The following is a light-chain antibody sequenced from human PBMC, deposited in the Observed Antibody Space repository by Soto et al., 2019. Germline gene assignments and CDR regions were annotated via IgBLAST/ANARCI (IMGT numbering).Light chain of an antibody. CDR1: QSVSSNY. V-gene: IGKV3D-20*02. CDR3: QQRSNWPPRIT. CDR2: GAS. Sequence: EIVITHSPATLSVSPCERATLSFSASQSVSSNYLAWYQQKPGQAPRLLIYGASSRATGIPDRFSGSGSGTDFTLTISSLEPEDFAVYYCQQRSNWPPRITFGQGTRLE. J-gene: IGKJ5*01.